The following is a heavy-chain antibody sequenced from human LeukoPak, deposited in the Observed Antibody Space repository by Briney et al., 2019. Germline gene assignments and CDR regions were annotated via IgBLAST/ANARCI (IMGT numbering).Heavy chain of an antibody. D-gene: IGHD6-19*01. J-gene: IGHJ4*02. CDR1: GGSISSSSYY. Sequence: PSETLSLTCTVSGGSISSSSYYWGWIRQPPGKGLEWIVSIYYSGSTYYNPSLKSRVTISVDTSKNQFSLKLSSVTAADTAVYYCAREGSLMGYYSGSGFNYWGQGTLVTVSS. CDR2: IYYSGST. CDR3: AREGSLMGYYSGSGFNY. V-gene: IGHV4-39*07.